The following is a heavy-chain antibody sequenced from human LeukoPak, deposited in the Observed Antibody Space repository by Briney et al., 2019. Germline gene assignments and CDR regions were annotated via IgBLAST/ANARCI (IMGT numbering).Heavy chain of an antibody. CDR2: ISCSGGST. V-gene: IGHV3-23*01. D-gene: IGHD3-3*01. CDR3: AKGAVYGYDFWSGYSHYFDY. Sequence: GGSLPLSCAASGFTLSSYAMSWVRQPPGKGLEWVSAISCSGGSTYYADPVKGRFTISRDNSKNTLYLQMNSLRAEDTAVYYCAKGAVYGYDFWSGYSHYFDYWGQGTLVTVSS. CDR1: GFTLSSYA. J-gene: IGHJ4*02.